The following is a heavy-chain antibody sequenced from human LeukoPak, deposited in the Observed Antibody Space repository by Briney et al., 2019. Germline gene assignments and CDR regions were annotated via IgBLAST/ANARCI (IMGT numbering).Heavy chain of an antibody. CDR2: VNPYSGGT. D-gene: IGHD1-26*01. CDR1: GYTCTGYY. Sequence: GASVKVSCKASGYTCTGYYMHWVRQAPGQGLECMGWVNPYSGGTNYAQKFQGRVTMTRDTSISTAYMELSSLTSDDTAVYYCARRIEGAYGDYFQHWGQGTLVTVSS. CDR3: ARRIEGAYGDYFQH. J-gene: IGHJ1*01. V-gene: IGHV1-2*02.